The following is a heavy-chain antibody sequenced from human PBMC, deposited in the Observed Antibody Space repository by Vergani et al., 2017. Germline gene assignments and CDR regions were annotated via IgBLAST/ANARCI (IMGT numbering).Heavy chain of an antibody. CDR3: VRVLRDWSSGPLDY. D-gene: IGHD6-19*01. CDR2: INPDGRST. J-gene: IGHJ4*02. V-gene: IGHV3-74*02. Sequence: EIQVLESGGGLVQPGGSLRLSCAASGFTFNSYWMHWVRQAPGKGLVWVSRINPDGRSTSYADSVKGRFTISRDNAKNTLFLQMNSLRDEDTAVYYCVRVLRDWSSGPLDYWGQGTLVTVSS. CDR1: GFTFNSYW.